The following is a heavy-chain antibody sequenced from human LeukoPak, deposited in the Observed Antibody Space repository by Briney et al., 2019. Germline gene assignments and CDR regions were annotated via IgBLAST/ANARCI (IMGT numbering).Heavy chain of an antibody. CDR2: ISYIGST. Sequence: PSETLSLTCAVSADSFSSHYWTWIRQPPGKGREGIGYISYIGSTNYNPSLKSRVTISIDTSKNQFSLKLSSVTAADTAVYYCARDLVTVTKGFDIWGQGTMVSVSS. J-gene: IGHJ3*02. CDR1: ADSFSSHY. D-gene: IGHD4-17*01. V-gene: IGHV4-59*11. CDR3: ARDLVTVTKGFDI.